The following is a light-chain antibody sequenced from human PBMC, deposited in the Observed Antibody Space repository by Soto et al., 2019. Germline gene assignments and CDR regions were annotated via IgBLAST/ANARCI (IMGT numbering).Light chain of an antibody. CDR2: EGS. J-gene: IGLJ1*01. Sequence: QSALTQPASVSGSPGQSITISCTGTSSDVGSYNLVSWYQQHPGKAPKLMIYEGSKRPSGVSNRFSGSKSDNTASLTISGLQAEDEADYYCCSYAGSAYVFGTGTKVTV. CDR1: SSDVGSYNL. CDR3: CSYAGSAYV. V-gene: IGLV2-23*01.